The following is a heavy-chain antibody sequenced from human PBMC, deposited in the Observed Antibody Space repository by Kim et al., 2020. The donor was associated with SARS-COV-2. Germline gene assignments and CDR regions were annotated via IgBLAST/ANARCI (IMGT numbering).Heavy chain of an antibody. CDR3: ARDPFHFWSGYLNSDAFDI. Sequence: GGSLRLSCAASGFTFSSYSMNWVRQAPGKGLEWVSSISSSSSYIYYADSVKGRFTISRDNAKNSLYLQMNSLRAEDTAVYYCARDPFHFWSGYLNSDAFDIWGQGTMVTVSS. CDR1: GFTFSSYS. J-gene: IGHJ3*02. CDR2: ISSSSSYI. V-gene: IGHV3-21*01. D-gene: IGHD3-3*01.